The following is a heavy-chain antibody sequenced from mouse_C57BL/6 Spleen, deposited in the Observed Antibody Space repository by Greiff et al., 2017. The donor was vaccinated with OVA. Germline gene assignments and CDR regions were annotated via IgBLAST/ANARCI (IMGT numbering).Heavy chain of an antibody. CDR1: GFTFSSYA. J-gene: IGHJ3*01. CDR2: ISDGGSYT. V-gene: IGHV5-4*01. CDR3: ARDQAGSFAY. Sequence: KVVESGGGLVKPGGSLKLSCAASGFTFSSYAMSWVRRPPEKRLEWVATISDGGSYTYYPANVKGRFTISRDKAKNNLYLQMSHLKSEDTAMYYCARDQAGSFAYWGQGTLVTVSA.